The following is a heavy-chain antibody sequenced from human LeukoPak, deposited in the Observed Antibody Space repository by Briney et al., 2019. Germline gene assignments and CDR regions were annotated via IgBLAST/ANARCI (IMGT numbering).Heavy chain of an antibody. Sequence: GASVKVSCKASGYTFTSYDINWVRQATGQGLERMGWMNPSSGNTGYAQKFQGRVTMTRNTSISTAYMELSSLRSEDTAVYYCARGRTYYYDSSGYYGLLNYWGQGTLVTVSS. CDR2: MNPSSGNT. D-gene: IGHD3-22*01. CDR3: ARGRTYYYDSSGYYGLLNY. V-gene: IGHV1-8*01. J-gene: IGHJ4*02. CDR1: GYTFTSYD.